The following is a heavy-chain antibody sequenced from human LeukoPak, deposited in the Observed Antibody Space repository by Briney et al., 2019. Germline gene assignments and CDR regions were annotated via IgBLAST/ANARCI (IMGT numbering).Heavy chain of an antibody. V-gene: IGHV3-53*01. CDR2: IHSGGST. D-gene: IGHD6-6*01. CDR3: ASLSLGHY. CDR1: GFTVSSNY. Sequence: GGSLRLSCAASGFTVSSNYMSWVRQAPGKGLEWVSIIHSGGSTYYADSVKGRFTISRDNSKNTLYLQMNSLRAEDTAVYYCASLSLGHYWGQGTLVTVSS. J-gene: IGHJ4*02.